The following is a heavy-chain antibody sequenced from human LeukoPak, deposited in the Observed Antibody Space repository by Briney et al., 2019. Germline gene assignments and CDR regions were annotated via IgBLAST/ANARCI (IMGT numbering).Heavy chain of an antibody. D-gene: IGHD2-21*01. Sequence: SVKVSCKASGGTFSSYAISWVRQAPGQGLEWMGGIIPIFGTANYAQKFQGRVTITADESTSTAYMELSSLRPEDTAVYYCARDLLRGGDCWFDPWGQGTLVTVSS. CDR3: ARDLLRGGDCWFDP. J-gene: IGHJ5*02. CDR2: IIPIFGTA. CDR1: GGTFSSYA. V-gene: IGHV1-69*01.